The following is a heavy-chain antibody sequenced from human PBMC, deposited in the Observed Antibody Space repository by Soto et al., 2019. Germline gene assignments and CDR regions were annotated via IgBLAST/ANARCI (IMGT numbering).Heavy chain of an antibody. CDR1: GYTFTSYA. CDR3: ATAIADDAFDI. CDR2: INAGNGNT. V-gene: IGHV1-3*01. J-gene: IGHJ3*02. D-gene: IGHD2-2*01. Sequence: VKVSCKASGYTFTSYAMHWVRQAPGQRLEWMGWINAGNGNTKYSQKFQGRVTITRDTSANTAYMELSSLRSEDTAVYYCATAIADDAFDIWGRGTMVTVSS.